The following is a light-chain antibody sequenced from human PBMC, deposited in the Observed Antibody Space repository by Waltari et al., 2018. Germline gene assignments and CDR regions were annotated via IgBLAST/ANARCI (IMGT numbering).Light chain of an antibody. CDR1: QSISTW. Sequence: DIQMTQSPSTLSASVGDRVTITCRASQSISTWLAWYQQKPGKAPKLLIYKASSLESGVPSRFSGGGSETDFTLTISSLQPDDFATYYCQQYISYPLTFGPGTKVDIK. V-gene: IGKV1-5*03. J-gene: IGKJ3*01. CDR3: QQYISYPLT. CDR2: KAS.